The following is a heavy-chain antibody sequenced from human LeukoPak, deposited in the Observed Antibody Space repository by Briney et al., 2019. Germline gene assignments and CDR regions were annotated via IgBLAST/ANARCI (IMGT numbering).Heavy chain of an antibody. D-gene: IGHD3-22*01. CDR1: GFTFSNYW. V-gene: IGHV3-74*01. CDR2: SKSDGSST. CDR3: ARMDYYDSSGYPHWYFDL. J-gene: IGHJ2*01. Sequence: PGGSLRLSCAASGFTFSNYWMHWVRQAPGKGLVWVSRSKSDGSSTTYADSAKGRFTISRDNAKNTLFLQMNSLRAEDTAVYYCARMDYYDSSGYPHWYFDLWGRGTLVTVSS.